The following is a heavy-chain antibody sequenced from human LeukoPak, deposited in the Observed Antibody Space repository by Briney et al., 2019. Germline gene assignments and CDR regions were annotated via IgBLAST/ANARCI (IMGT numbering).Heavy chain of an antibody. CDR2: ISSSSSTI. J-gene: IGHJ4*02. CDR3: ARDRRWSGGDY. CDR1: GFTFSSYS. Sequence: GGSLRLSCAASGFTFSSYSMNWVRQAPGKGLEWVSYISSSSSTIYYADSVKGRFTISRDNAKNSLYLQMNSLRAEDTAVYYCARDRRWSGGDYWGQGTLVTVSS. V-gene: IGHV3-48*01. D-gene: IGHD3-10*01.